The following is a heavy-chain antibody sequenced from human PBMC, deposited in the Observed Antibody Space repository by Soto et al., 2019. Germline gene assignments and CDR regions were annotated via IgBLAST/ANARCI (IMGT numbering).Heavy chain of an antibody. J-gene: IGHJ3*02. Sequence: EASVKVSCKASGGTFSSYAISWVRQAPGQGLEWMGGIIPIFGTANYAQKFQGRVTITADESTSTAYMELSSLRSEDTAVYYCARDYGDAFDIWGQGTMVTVSS. D-gene: IGHD3-10*01. V-gene: IGHV1-69*13. CDR1: GGTFSSYA. CDR3: ARDYGDAFDI. CDR2: IIPIFGTA.